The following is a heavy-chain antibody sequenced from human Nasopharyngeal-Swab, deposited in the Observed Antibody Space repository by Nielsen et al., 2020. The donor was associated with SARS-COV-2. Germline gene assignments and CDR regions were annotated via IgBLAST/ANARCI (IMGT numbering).Heavy chain of an antibody. CDR2: ISSSVSYI. CDR1: GFTLSTYS. Sequence: ESLKTSCAASGFTLSTYSMIWVRRAPAKGLEWVSWISSSVSYIYYADSVKGRFTISRDNAKHALYLQMSSLRAEDTAVYYCARLPSAWGRRDFDYWGQGALVTVSS. V-gene: IGHV3-21*06. D-gene: IGHD6-19*01. CDR3: ARLPSAWGRRDFDY. J-gene: IGHJ4*02.